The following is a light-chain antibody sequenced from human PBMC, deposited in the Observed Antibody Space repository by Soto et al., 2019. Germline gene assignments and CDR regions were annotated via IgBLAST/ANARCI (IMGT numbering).Light chain of an antibody. CDR3: QTYDSSLSGV. CDR1: PSNIGAGYD. CDR2: ANN. Sequence: QSVLTQPPSVSGAPGQTITISCTGSPSNIGAGYDVHWYRHLPGTAPKLVIYANNNRPSGVPDRFSGSKSDTSASLTITGLQADDEADYYCQTYDSSLSGVFGGGTKVTVL. J-gene: IGLJ2*01. V-gene: IGLV1-40*01.